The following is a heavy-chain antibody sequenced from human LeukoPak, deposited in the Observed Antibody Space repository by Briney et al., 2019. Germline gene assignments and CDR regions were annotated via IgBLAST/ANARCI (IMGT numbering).Heavy chain of an antibody. CDR2: INPNSGGT. D-gene: IGHD2-2*02. CDR1: GYTFTGYY. V-gene: IGHV1-2*02. Sequence: SVKVSCKASGYTFTGYYMHWVRQAPGQGLEWMGWINPNSGGTNYAQKFQGRVTMTRDTSISTAYMELSRLRPDDTAVYYCARVPACSSTSCYTESLDYWGQGTLVTVSS. CDR3: ARVPACSSTSCYTESLDY. J-gene: IGHJ4*02.